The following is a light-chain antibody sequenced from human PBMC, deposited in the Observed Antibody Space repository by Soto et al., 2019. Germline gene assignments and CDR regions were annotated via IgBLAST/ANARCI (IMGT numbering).Light chain of an antibody. CDR1: QSVSNNY. V-gene: IGKV3D-20*02. CDR2: DAS. Sequence: EIVLTQSPGTLSLSPGERATLSCRASQSVSNNYLAWYQQKPGQAPRLLIYDASHRATGVPDRFSGSGSGTHFTLTISSLEPEDFAVYYCLQRDKYPWTFGQGTKVDIK. J-gene: IGKJ1*01. CDR3: LQRDKYPWT.